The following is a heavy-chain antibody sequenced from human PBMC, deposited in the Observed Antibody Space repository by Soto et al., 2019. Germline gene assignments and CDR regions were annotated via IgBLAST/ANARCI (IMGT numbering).Heavy chain of an antibody. J-gene: IGHJ4*02. Sequence: PGGSLRLSCAASGFTFSSYGMHWVRQAPGKGLEWVAVISYDGSNKYYADSVKGRFTISRDNSKNTLYLQMNSLRAEDTAVYYCAKVYGAGDYWGQGTLVTVSS. CDR3: AKVYGAGDY. D-gene: IGHD4-17*01. V-gene: IGHV3-30*18. CDR2: ISYDGSNK. CDR1: GFTFSSYG.